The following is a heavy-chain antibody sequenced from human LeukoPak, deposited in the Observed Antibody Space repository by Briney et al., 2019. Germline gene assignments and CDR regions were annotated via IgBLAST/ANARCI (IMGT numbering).Heavy chain of an antibody. J-gene: IGHJ4*02. CDR3: ARIRVIAAAGPLGY. D-gene: IGHD6-13*01. V-gene: IGHV1-3*01. CDR1: GYTFTSYA. CDR2: VNAGNGNT. Sequence: ASVKVSCKASGYTFTSYAMHWVRQAPGQRLEWMGWVNAGNGNTKYSQKFQGRVTITRDTSASTAYMELSSLRSEDTAVYYCARIRVIAAAGPLGYWGQGTLVTVSS.